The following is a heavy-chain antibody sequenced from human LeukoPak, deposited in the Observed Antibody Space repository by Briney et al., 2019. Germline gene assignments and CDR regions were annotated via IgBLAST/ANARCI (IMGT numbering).Heavy chain of an antibody. V-gene: IGHV1-2*02. CDR3: ARVRVTMIVVDYYYYYGMDV. Sequence: GASVKVSCKASGYTFTSYGISWVRQAPGQGLEWMGWINPNSGGTNYAQKFQGRVTMTRDTSISTAYMELSRLRSDDTAVYYCARVRVTMIVVDYYYYYGMDVWGQGTTVTVSS. CDR2: INPNSGGT. CDR1: GYTFTSYG. D-gene: IGHD3-22*01. J-gene: IGHJ6*02.